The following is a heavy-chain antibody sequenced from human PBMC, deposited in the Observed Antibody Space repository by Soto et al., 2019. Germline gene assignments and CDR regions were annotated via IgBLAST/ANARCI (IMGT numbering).Heavy chain of an antibody. CDR3: EKGLGQAPFDY. CDR2: ISYDGSNK. D-gene: IGHD3-16*01. V-gene: IGHV3-30*18. CDR1: GFTFSSYG. J-gene: IGHJ4*02. Sequence: GGSLRLSCAASGFTFSSYGMHWVRQAPGKGLEWVAVISYDGSNKYYADSVKGRFTISRDNSKNTLYLQMNSLRAEDTAVYYCEKGLGQAPFDYWGQGTLVTVSS.